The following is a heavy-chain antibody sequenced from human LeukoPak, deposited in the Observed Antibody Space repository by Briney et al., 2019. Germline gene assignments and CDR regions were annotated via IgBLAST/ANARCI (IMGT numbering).Heavy chain of an antibody. CDR2: INPSGGST. J-gene: IGHJ5*02. V-gene: IGHV1-46*01. D-gene: IGHD2-2*01. CDR1: GYTFTSYY. CDR3: ARDSLIIVVPAAMSGWFDP. Sequence: ASVKVSCKASGYTFTSYYMHWVRQAPGQGLEWVGIINPSGGSTSYAQKFQGRVTMTRDTSTSTVYMELSSLRSEDTAVYYCARDSLIIVVPAAMSGWFDPWGQGTLVTVSS.